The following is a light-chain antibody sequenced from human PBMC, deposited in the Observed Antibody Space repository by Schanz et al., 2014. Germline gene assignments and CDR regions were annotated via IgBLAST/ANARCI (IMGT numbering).Light chain of an antibody. CDR2: EVS. J-gene: IGLJ2*01. CDR3: SSYSGSDIVL. V-gene: IGLV2-8*01. CDR1: SSDVGAYNS. Sequence: QSALTQPPSASGSPGQSVTISCAGTSSDVGAYNSVSWYQQHPGKAPKLMIYEVSKRPSGVSNRFSGSKSGNTASLTVSGLQAEDEADYYCSSYSGSDIVLFGGGTKLTVL.